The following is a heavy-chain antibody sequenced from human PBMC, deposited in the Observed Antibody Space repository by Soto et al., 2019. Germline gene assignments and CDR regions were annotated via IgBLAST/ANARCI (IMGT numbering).Heavy chain of an antibody. V-gene: IGHV3-30*18. CDR3: TKEGRGYGGFDPNSYFEN. CDR2: ISYDGSHR. CDR1: GFSFDAYG. D-gene: IGHD5-12*01. J-gene: IGHJ4*02. Sequence: QVQLVESAGGVVQPGTSLRLSCSASGFSFDAYGMHWVRQTPGKGLEWVEVISYDGSHRTYGDSVKGRFTISRDNSKNTVHLQMNSLRAEDTALYYCTKEGRGYGGFDPNSYFENWGQGTQVTVSS.